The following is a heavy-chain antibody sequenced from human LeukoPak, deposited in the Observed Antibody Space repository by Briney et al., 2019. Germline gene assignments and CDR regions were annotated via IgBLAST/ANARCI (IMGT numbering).Heavy chain of an antibody. CDR1: GGSISSYY. D-gene: IGHD3-22*01. CDR2: IYYSGST. Sequence: SETLSLTCTVSGGSISSYYWSWIRQPPGKGLEWIGYIYYSGSTDYNPSLKSRVTMSVDTSKNQFSLKLSSVTAADTAVYYCATLQSSGYDYSDYWGQGILVTVSS. J-gene: IGHJ4*02. V-gene: IGHV4-59*08. CDR3: ATLQSSGYDYSDY.